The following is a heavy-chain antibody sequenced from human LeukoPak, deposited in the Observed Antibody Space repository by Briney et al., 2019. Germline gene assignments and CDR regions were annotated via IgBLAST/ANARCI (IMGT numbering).Heavy chain of an antibody. J-gene: IGHJ5*02. CDR1: GYTFTGYY. Sequence: APVKVSCKASGYTFTGYYMHWVRQAPGQGLEWMGWINPNSGGTNYAQKFQGWVTMTRDTSISTAYMELSRPRSDDTAVYYCARDRYGSGSYKGKYNWFDPWGQGTLVTVSS. CDR3: ARDRYGSGSYKGKYNWFDP. D-gene: IGHD3-10*01. V-gene: IGHV1-2*04. CDR2: INPNSGGT.